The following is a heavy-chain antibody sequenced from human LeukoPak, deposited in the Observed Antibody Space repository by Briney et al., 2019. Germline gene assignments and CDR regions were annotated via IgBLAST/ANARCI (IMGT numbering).Heavy chain of an antibody. CDR1: GDSISSTSYY. CDR3: ARAPTRFGVVSASYFDY. V-gene: IGHV4-39*01. J-gene: IGHJ4*02. Sequence: SETLSLTCTVSGDSISSTSYYWGWIRQPPGKGLEWIGSIYYSGTTYYNPSLKSRVTISVDTSKNRFSLKLSSVTAADTTVYYCARAPTRFGVVSASYFDYWGQGTLVTVSS. CDR2: IYYSGTT. D-gene: IGHD3-3*01.